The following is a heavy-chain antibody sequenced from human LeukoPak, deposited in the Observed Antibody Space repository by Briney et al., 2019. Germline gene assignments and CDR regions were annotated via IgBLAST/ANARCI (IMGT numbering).Heavy chain of an antibody. CDR3: ARISSSYDYDY. CDR1: GFTSRSYG. J-gene: IGHJ4*02. V-gene: IGHV3-64*01. CDR2: LSSNGGST. D-gene: IGHD6-6*01. Sequence: PGGSLRLSCAASGFTSRSYGMHWVRPAPGKGLEYVAALSSNGGSTDYANSVKGRFTISRDNSKNTLYLQMGSLRAEDMPVYYCARISSSYDYDYWGQGTLVTVSS.